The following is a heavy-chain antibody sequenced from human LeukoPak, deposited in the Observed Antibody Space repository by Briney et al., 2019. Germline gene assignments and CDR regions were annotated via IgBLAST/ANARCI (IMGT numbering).Heavy chain of an antibody. D-gene: IGHD3-10*01. CDR1: GFTFSDYY. V-gene: IGHV3-11*01. CDR3: ARDRSRGLLDAFDI. Sequence: GGSLRLSCAASGFTFSDYYMSWIRQAPGKGLEWVSYISSSGSTIYYADSVKGRFTISRDNAKNPLYLQMNSLRAEDTAVYYCARDRSRGLLDAFDIWGQGTMVTVSS. J-gene: IGHJ3*02. CDR2: ISSSGSTI.